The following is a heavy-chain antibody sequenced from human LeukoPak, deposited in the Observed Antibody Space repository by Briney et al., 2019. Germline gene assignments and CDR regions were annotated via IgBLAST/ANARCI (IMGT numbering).Heavy chain of an antibody. V-gene: IGHV1-18*01. J-gene: IGHJ4*02. CDR3: ARDQGEVSIVVVPAADY. CDR2: ISAYNGNT. Sequence: ASVKVSCKAPGYTFTSYGISWVRQAPRQGLEWMGWISAYNGNTNYAQKLQGRVTMTTDTSTSTAYMELRSLRSDDTAVYYCARDQGEVSIVVVPAADYWGQGTLVTVSS. CDR1: GYTFTSYG. D-gene: IGHD2-2*01.